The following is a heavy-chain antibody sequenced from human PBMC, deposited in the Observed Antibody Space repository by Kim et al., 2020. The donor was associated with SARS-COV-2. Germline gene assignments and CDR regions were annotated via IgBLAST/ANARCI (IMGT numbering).Heavy chain of an antibody. Sequence: GGSLRLSCAVSGFGVKNSYMSWVRQAPGKGLEWVSAIYSGGATFYADFVQGRFTISKDNSKDTMHLQLNSLRADDTAVYYCVKDSDSGWYPAYWGQGTLVTVSS. CDR1: GFGVKNSY. J-gene: IGHJ4*02. CDR3: VKDSDSGWYPAY. CDR2: IYSGGAT. V-gene: IGHV3-66*01. D-gene: IGHD6-19*01.